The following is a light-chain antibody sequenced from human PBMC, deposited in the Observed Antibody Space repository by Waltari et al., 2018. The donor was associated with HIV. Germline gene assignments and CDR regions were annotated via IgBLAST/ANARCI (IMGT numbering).Light chain of an antibody. CDR2: DVT. J-gene: IGLJ3*02. CDR3: CTFSGRSSTWV. V-gene: IGLV2-23*02. Sequence: QCALAQPPPVSRSPGHSIPVPCTACVETYGLVSGYQVHPGRAPKLIIHDVTKRPSGVSYRFSASKSGNTASLTISGLEAEDESLYYCCTFSGRSSTWVFGGGTQVTVL. CDR1: CVETYGL.